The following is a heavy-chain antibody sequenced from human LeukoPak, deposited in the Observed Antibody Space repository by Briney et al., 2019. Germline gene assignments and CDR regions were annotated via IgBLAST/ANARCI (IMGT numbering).Heavy chain of an antibody. CDR3: ATKQWLAPPPDS. D-gene: IGHD6-19*01. CDR2: INTDGTVT. V-gene: IGHV3-74*01. CDR1: GFTFSKYW. J-gene: IGHJ4*02. Sequence: PGGSLRLSCAASGFTFSKYWMLWVRQAPGKGLESVSRINTDGTVTTHADSVKGRFTVSRDNADNIMFLQMNSVRDEDTAVYYCATKQWLAPPPDSWGQGTPVTVSS.